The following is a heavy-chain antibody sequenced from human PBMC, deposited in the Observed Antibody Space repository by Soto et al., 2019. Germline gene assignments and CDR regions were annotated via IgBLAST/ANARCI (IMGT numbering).Heavy chain of an antibody. V-gene: IGHV4-59*12. J-gene: IGHJ4*02. Sequence: PSETLSLTCTVSGGSISSYYWSWIRQPPGKGLEWIGYIYYSGSTNYNPSLKSRVTISVDTSKNTLYLQMNSLRAEDTAVYYCAKTLERQHYYFDYWAQGTLVTVSS. CDR3: AKTLERQHYYFDY. CDR1: GGSISSYY. CDR2: IYYSGST. D-gene: IGHD1-1*01.